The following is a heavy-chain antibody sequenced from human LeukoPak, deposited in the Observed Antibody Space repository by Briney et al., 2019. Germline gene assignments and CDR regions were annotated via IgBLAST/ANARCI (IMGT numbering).Heavy chain of an antibody. J-gene: IGHJ4*02. V-gene: IGHV4-59*01. Sequence: SETLSLTCTVSGGSISSYYWSWIRQPPGKGLELIGYIYYSGSTNYNPSLKSRVTISVDTSKNQFSLKLSSVTAADTAVYYCARDRGLPSGYFDYWGQGTLVTVSS. D-gene: IGHD4-11*01. CDR2: IYYSGST. CDR3: ARDRGLPSGYFDY. CDR1: GGSISSYY.